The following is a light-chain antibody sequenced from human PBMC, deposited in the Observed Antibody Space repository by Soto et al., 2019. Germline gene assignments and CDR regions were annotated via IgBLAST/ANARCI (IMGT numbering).Light chain of an antibody. CDR3: GSITRSSTSV. CDR1: SSDVGGFEY. J-gene: IGLJ7*01. V-gene: IGLV2-14*01. CDR2: DVT. Sequence: QSVLSQPASVSGSPGQSITISCTGTSSDVGGFEYVSWYQHQPGKAPKLIIYDVTKRPSGVSNRFSGSKSGNTASLTISGIQAVDEGDYYCGSITRSSTSVFGTGTQLTVL.